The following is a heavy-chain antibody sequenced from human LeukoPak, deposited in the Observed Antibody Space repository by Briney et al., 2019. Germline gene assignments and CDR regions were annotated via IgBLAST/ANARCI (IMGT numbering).Heavy chain of an antibody. D-gene: IGHD2-15*01. J-gene: IGHJ6*03. Sequence: GGSLRLSCAASGLTFSSYAMTWVRQAPGKGLEWVSAISRSGGSTNYADSVKGRFTISRDNSKNTLYLQMNSLRAEDTAVYYCATSPPRYCSGGSCYSGDYYYYYYMDVWGKGTTVTISS. CDR2: ISRSGGST. V-gene: IGHV3-23*01. CDR1: GLTFSSYA. CDR3: ATSPPRYCSGGSCYSGDYYYYYYMDV.